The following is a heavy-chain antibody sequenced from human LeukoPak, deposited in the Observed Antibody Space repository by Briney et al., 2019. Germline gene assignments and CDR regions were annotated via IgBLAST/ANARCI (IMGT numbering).Heavy chain of an antibody. Sequence: SETLSLTCTVSGGSISSSSYYWGWIRQPPGKGLVWIGSIYYSGSTYYNPSLKSRVTISVDTSKNQFSLKLSSVTAADTAVYYCARRPEYYYGSGSYSEYYFDYWGQGTLVTVSS. D-gene: IGHD3-10*01. J-gene: IGHJ4*02. CDR2: IYYSGST. CDR3: ARRPEYYYGSGSYSEYYFDY. CDR1: GGSISSSSYY. V-gene: IGHV4-39*01.